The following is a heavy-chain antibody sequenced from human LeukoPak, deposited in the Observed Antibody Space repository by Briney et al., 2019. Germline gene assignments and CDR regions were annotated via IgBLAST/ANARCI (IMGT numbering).Heavy chain of an antibody. CDR2: IYFSGGT. D-gene: IGHD3-10*01. CDR3: ARHSMVRGVNDY. J-gene: IGHJ4*02. Sequence: ASETLSLTCTVSGDSISSSNCYWGWIRQPPGKGLEWIGSIYFSGGTYYNASLKSRVTISVDTSKNQFSLKLSSVTTADTAVYYCARHSMVRGVNDYWGQGTLVTVSS. CDR1: GDSISSSNCY. V-gene: IGHV4-39*01.